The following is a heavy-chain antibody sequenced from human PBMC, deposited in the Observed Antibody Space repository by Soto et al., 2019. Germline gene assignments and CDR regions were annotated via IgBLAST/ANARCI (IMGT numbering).Heavy chain of an antibody. D-gene: IGHD3-3*01. CDR2: IWYDGSNK. V-gene: IGHV3-33*01. CDR1: GFTFSSYG. CDR3: ARAGGASRFLEWLLSDYYYYYMDV. Sequence: GGSLRLSCAASGFTFSSYGMHWVRQAPGKGLEWVAVIWYDGSNKYYADSVKGRFTISRDNSKNTRYLQMNSLRAEDTAVYYCARAGGASRFLEWLLSDYYYYYMDVWGKGTTVTVSS. J-gene: IGHJ6*03.